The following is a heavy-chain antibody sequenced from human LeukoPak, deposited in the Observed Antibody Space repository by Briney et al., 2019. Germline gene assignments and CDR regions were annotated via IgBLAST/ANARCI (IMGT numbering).Heavy chain of an antibody. CDR1: GFTFSNYA. J-gene: IGHJ6*02. CDR2: ISGSGGST. D-gene: IGHD6-13*01. Sequence: GGSLRLSCAASGFTFSNYAMSWVRQAPGKGLEWVSIISGSGGSTYYADSVKGRFTLSRDNSKNTLYLQMNSLRAEDTAVYYCAKDRAPRLAAPDTYYYYGMDVWGQGTTFTVSS. CDR3: AKDRAPRLAAPDTYYYYGMDV. V-gene: IGHV3-23*01.